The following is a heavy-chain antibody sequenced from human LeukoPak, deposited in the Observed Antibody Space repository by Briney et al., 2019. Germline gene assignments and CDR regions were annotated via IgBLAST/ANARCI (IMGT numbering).Heavy chain of an antibody. CDR3: ARDHGYYFFAMDV. J-gene: IGHJ6*02. Sequence: GGSLRLSCAASGFTFSSYEMNWVRQAPGKGLEWVSYISSSGSTIYYADSVKGRFTISRDNAKNSLYLQMNSLRAEDTAVYYCARDHGYYFFAMDVWGQGTTVTVSS. V-gene: IGHV3-48*03. D-gene: IGHD2-8*01. CDR2: ISSSGSTI. CDR1: GFTFSSYE.